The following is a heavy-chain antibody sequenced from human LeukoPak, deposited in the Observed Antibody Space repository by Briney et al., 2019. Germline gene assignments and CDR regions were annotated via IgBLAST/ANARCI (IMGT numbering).Heavy chain of an antibody. V-gene: IGHV3-21*01. D-gene: IGHD6-13*01. CDR3: AREGGYSSSWYSFDY. Sequence: GGSLRLSCAASGFISSSYSMNWVRQAPGKGLEWVSSISSSSSYVYYADSVKGRFTISRDNAKNSLYLQMNSLRAEDTAVYYCAREGGYSSSWYSFDYWGQGTLVTVSS. J-gene: IGHJ4*02. CDR2: ISSSSSYV. CDR1: GFISSSYS.